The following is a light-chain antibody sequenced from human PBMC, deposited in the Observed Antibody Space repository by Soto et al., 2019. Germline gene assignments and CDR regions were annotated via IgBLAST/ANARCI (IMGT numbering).Light chain of an antibody. J-gene: IGLJ2*01. Sequence: QSALTQPASVSGSPGQSITISCTASSSHIGSSNLVSWYQHHSGKAPKLIIYEGNKRPSGVSNRFSGSKSGKTASLTISGLQAEDEGTYYCCSYAGSTHVAFGGGTKLTVL. CDR3: CSYAGSTHVA. CDR2: EGN. V-gene: IGLV2-23*01. CDR1: SSHIGSSNL.